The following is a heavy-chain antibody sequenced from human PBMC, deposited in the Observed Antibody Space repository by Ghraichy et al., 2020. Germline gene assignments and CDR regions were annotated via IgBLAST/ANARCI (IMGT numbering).Heavy chain of an antibody. CDR1: GFTFSSYA. J-gene: IGHJ2*01. CDR2: ISDSGGST. D-gene: IGHD4-17*01. Sequence: GGSLRLSCAASGFTFSSYAMSWVRQAPGKGLEWVSAISDSGGSTYYADSVKGRFTISRDNSKNTLYLQMNSLRAEDTAVYYCAKATVPLGYFDLWGRGTLVTVSS. V-gene: IGHV3-23*01. CDR3: AKATVPLGYFDL.